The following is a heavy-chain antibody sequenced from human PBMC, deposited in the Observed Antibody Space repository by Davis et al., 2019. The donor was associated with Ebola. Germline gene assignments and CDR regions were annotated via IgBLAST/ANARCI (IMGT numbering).Heavy chain of an antibody. CDR2: ISWDGGST. CDR3: AKGIQLWAGGNWFDP. D-gene: IGHD5-18*01. CDR1: GFTFDDYT. Sequence: GESLKISCAASGFTFDDYTMHWVRQAPGKGLEWVSLISWDGGSTYYADSVKGRFTISRDNSKNTLYLQMNSLRAEDTAVYYCAKGIQLWAGGNWFDPWGQGTLVTVSS. J-gene: IGHJ5*02. V-gene: IGHV3-43*01.